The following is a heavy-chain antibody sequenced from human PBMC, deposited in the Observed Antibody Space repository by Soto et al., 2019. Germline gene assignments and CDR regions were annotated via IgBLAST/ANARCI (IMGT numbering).Heavy chain of an antibody. CDR1: GFTFSSYA. CDR2: ISYDGSNK. J-gene: IGHJ4*02. D-gene: IGHD3-9*01. V-gene: IGHV3-30-3*01. Sequence: QVQLVESGGGVVQPGRSLRLSCAASGFTFSSYAMHWVGQAPGKGLEWVAVISYDGSNKYYADSVKGRFTISRDNSKNTLYLQMNSLRDEDTAVYYCARSPTTYYDILTGYLDYWGQGTLVTVSS. CDR3: ARSPTTYYDILTGYLDY.